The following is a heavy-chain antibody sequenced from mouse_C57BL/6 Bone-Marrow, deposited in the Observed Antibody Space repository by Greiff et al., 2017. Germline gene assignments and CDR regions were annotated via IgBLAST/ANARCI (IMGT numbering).Heavy chain of an antibody. V-gene: IGHV14-4*01. Sequence: VQLQQPGAELVRPGASVKLSCTASGFNINDDYMHWVKQRPDQGLEWIGWIDPENGDTEYAPKFQGKATLTADTSSNTAYLQLSSLTSEDTAVYYCTIYDYCPFAYWGQGTLVTVSA. CDR1: GFNINDDY. D-gene: IGHD1-1*01. CDR3: TIYDYCPFAY. CDR2: IDPENGDT. J-gene: IGHJ3*01.